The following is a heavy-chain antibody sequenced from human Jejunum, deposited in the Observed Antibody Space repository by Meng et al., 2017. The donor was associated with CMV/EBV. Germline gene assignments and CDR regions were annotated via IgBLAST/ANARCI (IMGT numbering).Heavy chain of an antibody. Sequence: SGYIFTTYWIGWVRQMPGKGLEWMGIIFPLDSGTRYNPSFEGQVTISVDKSINTAYLQWDSLKASDSAMYYCARLWSSNRGWFDPWGQGTLVTVSS. CDR2: IFPLDSGT. CDR3: ARLWSSNRGWFDP. J-gene: IGHJ5*02. D-gene: IGHD3-3*01. CDR1: GYIFTTYW. V-gene: IGHV5-51*01.